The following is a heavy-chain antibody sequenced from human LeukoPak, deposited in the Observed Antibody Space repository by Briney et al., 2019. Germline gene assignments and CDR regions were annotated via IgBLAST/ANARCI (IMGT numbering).Heavy chain of an antibody. CDR3: ASGYSYADAFDI. CDR1: GGSISSSSYS. J-gene: IGHJ3*02. D-gene: IGHD5-18*01. V-gene: IGHV4-39*01. CDR2: IYYSGST. Sequence: SETLSLTCTVSGGSISSSSYSWGWIRQPPGNGLEWIGSIYYSGSTYYNPSLKSRVTISVDTSKNQFSLKLSSVTAADTAVYYCASGYSYADAFDIWGQGTMVTVSS.